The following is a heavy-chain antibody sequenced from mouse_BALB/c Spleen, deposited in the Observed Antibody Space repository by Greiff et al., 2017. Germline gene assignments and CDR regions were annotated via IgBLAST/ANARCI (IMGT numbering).Heavy chain of an antibody. V-gene: IGHV3-2*02. CDR2: ISYSGST. CDR1: GYSITSDYA. CDR3: ARLGGSGYVDDY. J-gene: IGHJ2*01. Sequence: EVQGVESGPGLVKPSQSLSLTCTVTGYSITSDYAWNWIRQFPGNKLEWMGYISYSGSTSYNPSLKSRISITRDTSKNQFFLQLNSVTTEDTATYYCARLGGSGYVDDYWGQGTTLTVSS. D-gene: IGHD3-1*01.